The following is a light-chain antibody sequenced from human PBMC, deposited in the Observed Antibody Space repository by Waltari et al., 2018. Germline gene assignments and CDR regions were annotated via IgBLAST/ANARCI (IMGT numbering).Light chain of an antibody. CDR1: QTVSND. CDR2: GAS. V-gene: IGKV3-15*01. CDR3: QQYNHWLLT. Sequence: EIVMTQSAATLSVSPGERATLSCRDNQTVSNDLAWFQQKPGHSPRLLIYGASPRVTGIPGRFCGSGSGTEFTLTISSLQSEDFAVYYCQQYNHWLLTFGGGTTVEI. J-gene: IGKJ4*02.